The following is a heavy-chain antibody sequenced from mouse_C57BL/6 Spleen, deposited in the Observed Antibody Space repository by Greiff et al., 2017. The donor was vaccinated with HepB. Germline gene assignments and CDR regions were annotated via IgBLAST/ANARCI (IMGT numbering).Heavy chain of an antibody. CDR1: GFTFSDYY. CDR2: INYDGSST. J-gene: IGHJ4*01. V-gene: IGHV5-16*01. CDR3: ARDDLRGLYAMDY. Sequence: EVQLVESEGGLVQPGSSMKLSCTASGFTFSDYYMAWVRQVPEKGLEWVANINYDGSSTYYLDSLKSRFIISRDNAKNILYLQMSSLKSEDTATYYCARDDLRGLYAMDYWGQGTSVTVSS.